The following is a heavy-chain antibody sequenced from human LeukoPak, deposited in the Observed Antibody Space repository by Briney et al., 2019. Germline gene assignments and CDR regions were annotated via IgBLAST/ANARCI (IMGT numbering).Heavy chain of an antibody. CDR2: IYYSGST. CDR3: ARLRYCSGGSCYSASIDY. J-gene: IGHJ4*02. CDR1: GGSISSGGYY. V-gene: IGHV4-31*03. D-gene: IGHD2-15*01. Sequence: KPSETLSLTCTVSGGSISSGGYYWSWIRRHPGKGLEWIGYIYYSGSTYYNPSLKSRVTISVDTSKNQFSLKLSSVTAADTAVYYCARLRYCSGGSCYSASIDYWGQGTLVTVSS.